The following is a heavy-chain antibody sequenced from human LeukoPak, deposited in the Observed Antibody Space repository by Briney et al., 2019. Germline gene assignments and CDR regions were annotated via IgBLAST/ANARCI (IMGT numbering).Heavy chain of an antibody. J-gene: IGHJ4*02. V-gene: IGHV3-73*01. Sequence: PGGSLRLSCAASRFTFSGSAIHWVRQASGKGLEWVGRIRGKANNYATAYAASVKGRFTISRDDSKNTAYLHMNSLKTEDTAVYYCTRHSTSLYWGQGSLVTVSS. CDR3: TRHSTSLY. CDR2: IRGKANNYAT. D-gene: IGHD3-3*02. CDR1: RFTFSGSA.